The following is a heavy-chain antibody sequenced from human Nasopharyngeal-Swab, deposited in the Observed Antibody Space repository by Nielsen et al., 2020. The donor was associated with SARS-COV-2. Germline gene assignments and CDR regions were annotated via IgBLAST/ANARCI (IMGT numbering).Heavy chain of an antibody. D-gene: IGHD2-15*01. CDR3: ARASQLGYCSGGSCSRQYYYYYYGMDV. J-gene: IGHJ6*02. CDR2: ISRSGSTI. V-gene: IGHV3-11*01. Sequence: LSLTCAASGFTFSDYYMSWIRQAPGKGLEWVSYISRSGSTIYYADSVKGRFTISRDNAKNSLYLQMNSLRAEDTAVYYCARASQLGYCSGGSCSRQYYYYYYGMDVWGQGTTVTVSS. CDR1: GFTFSDYY.